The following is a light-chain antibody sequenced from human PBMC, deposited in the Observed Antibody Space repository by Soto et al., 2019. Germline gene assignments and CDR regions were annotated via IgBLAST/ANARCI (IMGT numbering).Light chain of an antibody. J-gene: IGKJ2*01. V-gene: IGKV1-5*03. CDR3: QQYNSFSYT. CDR2: KAS. CDR1: QSISSW. Sequence: DIQMTQSPSALSASVGDRVTITCRASQSISSWLAWYQQKPGKAPKLLIYKASSLESGVPSRFSGSGSGTEFTLTISSLQPDEFATYYCQQYNSFSYTFGQGTKLEMK.